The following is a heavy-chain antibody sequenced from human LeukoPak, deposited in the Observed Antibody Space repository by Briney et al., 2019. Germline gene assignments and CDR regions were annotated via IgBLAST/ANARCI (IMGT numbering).Heavy chain of an antibody. Sequence: PGGSLRLSCAASGFTFSTYAMSWVRQAPGKGLEWVSAISGSGGSTYYADSVKGRFTISRDNSKNTLYLQMSSLRAEDTAVYYCAKFISGYDFRSRDYWGQGTLVTVSS. CDR1: GFTFSTYA. V-gene: IGHV3-23*01. D-gene: IGHD5-12*01. CDR3: AKFISGYDFRSRDY. CDR2: ISGSGGST. J-gene: IGHJ4*02.